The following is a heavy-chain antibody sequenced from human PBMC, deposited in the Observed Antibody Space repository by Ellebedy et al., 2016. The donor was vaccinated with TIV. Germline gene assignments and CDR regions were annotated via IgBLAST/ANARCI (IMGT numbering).Heavy chain of an antibody. CDR1: GGSISSSFHY. V-gene: IGHV4-39*01. D-gene: IGHD1-7*01. J-gene: IGHJ4*02. CDR2: VYYSGVT. CDR3: ASHVPVRRPEWPPLKGTFDN. Sequence: MPSETLSLTCTVSGGSISSSFHYWGWIRQPPGKGLEWIGSVYYSGVTYYQPSLKSRVTVSIDTSKNQFTLNLYSVTAADTAMYFCASHVPVRRPEWPPLKGTFDNWGQGTVVTVSS.